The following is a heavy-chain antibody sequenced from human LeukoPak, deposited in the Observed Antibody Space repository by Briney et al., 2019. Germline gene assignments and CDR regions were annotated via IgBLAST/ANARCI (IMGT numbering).Heavy chain of an antibody. D-gene: IGHD2-2*01. CDR2: IYHSGST. Sequence: KPSQTLSLTCTVSGGSISSGGYYWSWIRQPPGKGLEWIGYIYHSGSTYYNPSLKSRVTISVDRSKNQFSLKLSSVTAADTAVYYCARDWGYCSSTSCYPPDAFDIWGQGTMVTVSS. CDR3: ARDWGYCSSTSCYPPDAFDI. V-gene: IGHV4-30-2*01. J-gene: IGHJ3*02. CDR1: GGSISSGGYY.